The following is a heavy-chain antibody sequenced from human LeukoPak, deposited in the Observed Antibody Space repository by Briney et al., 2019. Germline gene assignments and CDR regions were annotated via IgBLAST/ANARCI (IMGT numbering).Heavy chain of an antibody. CDR2: IYYSGST. Sequence: TASGGSISSNSVYCGWIRQPPGKGLEWIGSIYYSGSTYYNPSLKSRVTISGDTSKNQFSLKLSPVTAADTAVYYCARSPNRGYHHFDLWGHGVLVCVFS. J-gene: IGHJ4*01. CDR1: GGSISSNSVY. V-gene: IGHV4-39*01. CDR3: ARSPNRGYHHFDL. D-gene: IGHD5-12*01.